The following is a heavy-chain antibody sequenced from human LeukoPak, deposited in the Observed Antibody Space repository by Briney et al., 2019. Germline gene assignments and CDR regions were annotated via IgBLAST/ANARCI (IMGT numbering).Heavy chain of an antibody. V-gene: IGHV4-59*01. CDR3: AREGVVVPAAMVGYGAFDI. D-gene: IGHD2-2*01. CDR2: IYYSGIT. Sequence: PSETLSLTCNVSGGSISGYYWSWLRQPPGKGLEWIGFIYYSGITNYNPSLKSRVTLSVDTPKNQFSLKLKSVTAADTAVYYCAREGVVVPAAMVGYGAFDIWGQGTMVTVSS. CDR1: GGSISGYY. J-gene: IGHJ3*02.